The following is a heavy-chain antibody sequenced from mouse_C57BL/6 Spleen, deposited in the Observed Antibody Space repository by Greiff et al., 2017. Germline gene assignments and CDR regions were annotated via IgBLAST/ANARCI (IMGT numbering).Heavy chain of an antibody. Sequence: VQLQQSGPELVKPGASVTISCKASGYAFSSSWMNWVKQRPGKGLEWIGRIYPGDGDTNYNGKFKGKATLTADKSSSTAYMQLSSLTSEDSAVYFCAREGTLFDYWGQGTTLTVSS. D-gene: IGHD3-3*01. V-gene: IGHV1-82*01. CDR1: GYAFSSSW. CDR3: AREGTLFDY. CDR2: IYPGDGDT. J-gene: IGHJ2*01.